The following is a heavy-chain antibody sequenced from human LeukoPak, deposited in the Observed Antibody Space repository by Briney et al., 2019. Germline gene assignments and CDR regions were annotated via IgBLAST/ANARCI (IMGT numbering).Heavy chain of an antibody. CDR2: IIPIFGTA. Sequence: SVKVSCKASGGTFSSYAISWVRQAPGQGLEWMGGIIPIFGTANYAQKFQGRITITADESTSTAYMELSSLRSEDTAVYYCARDRGYSYGFDYWGQGTLVTVSS. V-gene: IGHV1-69*13. D-gene: IGHD5-18*01. CDR3: ARDRGYSYGFDY. J-gene: IGHJ4*02. CDR1: GGTFSSYA.